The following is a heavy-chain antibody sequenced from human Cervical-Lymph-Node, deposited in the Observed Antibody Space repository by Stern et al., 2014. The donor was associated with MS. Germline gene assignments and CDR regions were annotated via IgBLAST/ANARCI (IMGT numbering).Heavy chain of an antibody. CDR1: GFTFDDYA. CDR3: AKSISSGWYGGLDFDY. Sequence: EVQLVESGGGLVQPGRSLRLSCAASGFTFDDYAMHWVRQAPGKGLEWVSGISWNSGSIGYADSVKGRFTTSSDNAKTCLHLQMNSLRAEDTALYYCAKSISSGWYGGLDFDYWGQGTLVTVSS. V-gene: IGHV3-9*01. D-gene: IGHD6-19*01. J-gene: IGHJ4*02. CDR2: ISWNSGSI.